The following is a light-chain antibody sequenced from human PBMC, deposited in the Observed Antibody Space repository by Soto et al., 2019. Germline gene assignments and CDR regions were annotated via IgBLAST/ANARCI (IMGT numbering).Light chain of an antibody. CDR2: ATS. J-gene: IGKJ3*01. V-gene: IGKV3-20*01. Sequence: EIVLTQSPGTLYLSQWERATLSCRASQSISSSYLAWYQHKPGQAPRLLLFATSIKPTGIPDRISGSGSGTDFPLSISRLEPEDFAVYYCQQYDTSPFIFGPGTKVDLK. CDR3: QQYDTSPFI. CDR1: QSISSSY.